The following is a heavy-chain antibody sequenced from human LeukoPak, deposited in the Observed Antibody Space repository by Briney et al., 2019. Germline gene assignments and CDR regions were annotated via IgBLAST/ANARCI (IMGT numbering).Heavy chain of an antibody. J-gene: IGHJ4*02. CDR3: ARVGATDEVDY. V-gene: IGHV1-2*06. D-gene: IGHD1-26*01. CDR2: INPNSGGT. CDR1: GYTFTQFV. Sequence: ASVKVSCKTSGYTFTQFVINWMRQAPGQGLEWMGRINPNSGGTNYAQKFQGRVTMTRDTSISTAYMELSRLRSDDTAVYYCARVGATDEVDYWGQGTLVTVSS.